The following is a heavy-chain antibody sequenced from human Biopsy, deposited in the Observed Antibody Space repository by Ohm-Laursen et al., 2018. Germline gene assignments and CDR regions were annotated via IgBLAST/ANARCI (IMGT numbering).Heavy chain of an antibody. CDR2: MSPNTGNT. D-gene: IGHD1-26*01. CDR3: ARWETTLGRSLDS. J-gene: IGHJ4*02. V-gene: IGHV1-8*01. Sequence: ASVKVSCKASAYTFTSHDINWVRQATGQGPEWMGWMSPNTGNTVYAQRFQDRVTMTSDTSTGTAYMELTSLTSDDTAVYFCARWETTLGRSLDSWGQGTLVAVSS. CDR1: AYTFTSHD.